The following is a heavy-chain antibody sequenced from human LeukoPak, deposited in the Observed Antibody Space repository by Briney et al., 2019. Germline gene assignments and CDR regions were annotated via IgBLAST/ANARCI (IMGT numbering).Heavy chain of an antibody. V-gene: IGHV4-34*01. J-gene: IGHJ4*02. D-gene: IGHD3-16*02. CDR1: GGSFSGYY. Sequence: SETLSLTCAVYGGSFSGYYWSWIRQPPGKGLEWIGEINHSGSTNYNPSLKSRATISVDTSKNQFSLKLSSVTAADTAVYYCARGRSGDWGQGTLVTVSS. CDR2: INHSGST. CDR3: ARGRSGD.